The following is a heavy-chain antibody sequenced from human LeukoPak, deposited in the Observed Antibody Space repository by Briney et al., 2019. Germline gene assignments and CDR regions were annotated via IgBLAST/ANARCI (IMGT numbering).Heavy chain of an antibody. V-gene: IGHV4-4*07. CDR3: ARGRSGTTFLRDAFDS. Sequence: SETLSLTCTVSGGSISSYYWTWIRQPAGQGLEWIGRIYTSGSANYNPSLESRVTMPVDTSKNQFSLKLTSVAAADTAIYYCARGRSGTTFLRDAFDSWGQGRMVTVSS. CDR2: IYTSGSA. CDR1: GGSISSYY. J-gene: IGHJ3*02. D-gene: IGHD2-2*01.